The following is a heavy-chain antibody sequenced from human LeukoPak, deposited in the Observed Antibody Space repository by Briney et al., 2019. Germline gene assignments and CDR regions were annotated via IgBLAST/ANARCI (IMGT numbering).Heavy chain of an antibody. D-gene: IGHD5-24*01. Sequence: GGSLRLSCAASGFTFSSYAMSWVRQAPGKGLEWVSNISGSGSGGSTYYADSVKGRFTISRDNSKNTLYLQMNSLRAEDTAVYYCAKSGYNRFDYWGQGTLVSVSS. CDR1: GFTFSSYA. CDR2: ISGSGSGGST. J-gene: IGHJ4*02. V-gene: IGHV3-23*01. CDR3: AKSGYNRFDY.